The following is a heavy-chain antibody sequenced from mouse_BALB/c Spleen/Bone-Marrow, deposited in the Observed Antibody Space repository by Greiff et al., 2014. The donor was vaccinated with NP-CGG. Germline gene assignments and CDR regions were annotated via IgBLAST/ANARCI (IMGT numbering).Heavy chain of an antibody. Sequence: QVQLKESGPELVRPGVSVKISCKGSGYTLTDYAMHWVKQSHAKSLEWIGVISMYSGKKNYNQQFKGKATMTVDKSSGTAYMELARLTSEDSAIYYCARDYGSNYRYAMGYWGQGTSVTVSS. J-gene: IGHJ4*01. CDR2: ISMYSGKK. CDR3: ARDYGSNYRYAMGY. V-gene: IGHV1-67*01. CDR1: GYTLTDYA. D-gene: IGHD1-1*01.